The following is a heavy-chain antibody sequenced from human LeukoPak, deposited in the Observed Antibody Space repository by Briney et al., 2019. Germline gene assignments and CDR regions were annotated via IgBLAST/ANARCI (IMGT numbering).Heavy chain of an antibody. J-gene: IGHJ4*02. CDR3: ARDWYYSSGTQIGY. V-gene: IGHV3-48*01. CDR1: GFTFSSYS. CDR2: ISSSSSTI. D-gene: IGHD3-10*01. Sequence: PGGSLRLSCAASGFTFSSYSMNWVRQAPGKGLEWVSYISSSSSTIYYADSVKGRFTISRDNAKNSLYLQMNSLRAEDTAVYYCARDWYYSSGTQIGYWGQGTLVTVSS.